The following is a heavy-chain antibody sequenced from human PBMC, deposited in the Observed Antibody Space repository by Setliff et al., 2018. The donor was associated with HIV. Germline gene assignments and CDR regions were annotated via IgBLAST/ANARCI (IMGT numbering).Heavy chain of an antibody. CDR1: GASISSGSYY. J-gene: IGHJ4*02. CDR2: IYTSGSV. D-gene: IGHD6-19*01. V-gene: IGHV4-61*09. CDR3: ARSPRIGVAGEFEY. Sequence: LTCTVSGASISSGSYYWSWIRQPAGKGLEWIGHIYTSGSVNYNPSLNSRVTISVDTSKNQFSLKVNSVTAADTAVYYCARSPRIGVAGEFEYWGQGTLVTVSS.